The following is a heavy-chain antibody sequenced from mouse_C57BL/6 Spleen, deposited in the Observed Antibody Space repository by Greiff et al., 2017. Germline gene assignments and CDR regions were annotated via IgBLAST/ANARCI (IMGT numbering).Heavy chain of an antibody. J-gene: IGHJ1*03. CDR2: ISSGSSTI. V-gene: IGHV5-17*01. CDR3: AIPFITTVVATDFDV. CDR1: GFTFSDYG. Sequence: EVKVVESGGGLVKPGGSLKLSCAASGFTFSDYGMHWVRQAPEKGLEWVAYISSGSSTIYYADTVKGRITISRDNAKNTLFLQMTSLRSEDTAMYYCAIPFITTVVATDFDVWGTGTTVTVSS. D-gene: IGHD1-1*01.